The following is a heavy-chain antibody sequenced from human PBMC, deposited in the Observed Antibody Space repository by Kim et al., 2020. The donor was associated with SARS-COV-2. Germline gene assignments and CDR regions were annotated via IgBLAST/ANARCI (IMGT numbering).Heavy chain of an antibody. D-gene: IGHD3-10*01. J-gene: IGHJ6*02. CDR3: AKDQEWYYGSGSYTGGMDV. CDR2: ISGSGGST. Sequence: GGSLRLSCAASGFTFSSYAMSWVRQAPGKGLEWVSAISGSGGSTYYADSVKGRFTISRDNSKNTLYLQMNSLRAEDTAVYYCAKDQEWYYGSGSYTGGMDVWGQGTTVTVSS. V-gene: IGHV3-23*01. CDR1: GFTFSSYA.